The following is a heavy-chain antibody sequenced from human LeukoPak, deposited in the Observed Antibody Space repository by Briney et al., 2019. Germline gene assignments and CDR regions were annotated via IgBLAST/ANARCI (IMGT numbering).Heavy chain of an antibody. J-gene: IGHJ5*02. D-gene: IGHD2-2*01. CDR3: ARVQVPAAIDYWFDP. CDR2: IYHSGST. CDR1: GGSISSGGYY. Sequence: SETLSLTCTVSGGSISSGGYYWSWIRQPPGKDLEWIGYIYHSGSTYYNPSLKSRVTISVDTSKNQFSLKLSSVTAADTAVYYCARVQVPAAIDYWFDPWGQGTLVTVSS. V-gene: IGHV4-30-2*01.